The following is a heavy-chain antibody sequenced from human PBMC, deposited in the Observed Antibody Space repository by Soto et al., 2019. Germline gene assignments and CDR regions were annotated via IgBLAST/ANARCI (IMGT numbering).Heavy chain of an antibody. CDR2: IYYSGST. CDR1: GGSISTSSYY. D-gene: IGHD1-26*01. V-gene: IGHV4-39*01. J-gene: IGHJ5*02. Sequence: QLQLQESGPGLVKPSETLSLTCTVSGGSISTSSYYWGWIRQPPGKGLEWIGSIYYSGSTNYNPSLKSRVTTPGDTSKNQCSLKLSSVTAADTAVYYCARTRGSYNWFDPWGQGTLVTVSS. CDR3: ARTRGSYNWFDP.